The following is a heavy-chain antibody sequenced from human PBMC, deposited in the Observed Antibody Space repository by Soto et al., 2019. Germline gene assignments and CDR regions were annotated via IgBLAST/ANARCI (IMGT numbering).Heavy chain of an antibody. J-gene: IGHJ4*02. CDR2: IWYDGSNK. Sequence: GGSLRLSCAASGFTFSSYGMHWVRQAPGKGLEWVAVIWYDGSNKYCADSVKGRFTISRDNSKNTLYLQMNSLRAEDTAVYYCAREGPPSGYSYGSDYFDYWGQGTLVTVSS. D-gene: IGHD5-18*01. CDR3: AREGPPSGYSYGSDYFDY. CDR1: GFTFSSYG. V-gene: IGHV3-33*01.